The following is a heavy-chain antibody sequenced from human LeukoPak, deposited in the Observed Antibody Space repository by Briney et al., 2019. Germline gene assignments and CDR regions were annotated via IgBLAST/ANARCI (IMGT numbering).Heavy chain of an antibody. J-gene: IGHJ1*01. V-gene: IGHV1-18*04. D-gene: IGHD4-23*01. CDR2: ISAYNGYT. Sequence: ASVKVSCKASGYTFTGYYMHWVRQAPGQGLEWMGWISAYNGYTDYAQKFQFRVTMTTDTSTSTAYMELRSLRSDDTAVYYCARDKAVTTEVTQHFQHWGQGTLVTVSS. CDR1: GYTFTGYY. CDR3: ARDKAVTTEVTQHFQH.